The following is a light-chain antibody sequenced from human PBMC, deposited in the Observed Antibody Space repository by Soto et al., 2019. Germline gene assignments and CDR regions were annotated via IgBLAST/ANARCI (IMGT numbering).Light chain of an antibody. J-gene: IGKJ4*01. CDR3: KPRANWPLT. CDR1: QSVINY. CDR2: DTS. Sequence: EIVLAQAPATLSVSPLERATLSCRASQSVINYLAWYQQKPGQAPRLLIYDTSNRATGIPARFSGSGSGTDFTLIISSLEPEDFAVYYCKPRANWPLTFGGGTKVDIK. V-gene: IGKV3-11*01.